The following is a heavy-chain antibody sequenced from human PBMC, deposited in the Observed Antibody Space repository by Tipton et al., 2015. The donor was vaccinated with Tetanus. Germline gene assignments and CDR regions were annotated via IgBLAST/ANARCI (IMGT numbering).Heavy chain of an antibody. Sequence: SLRLSCAASGFTFSSYGMHWVRQAPGKGLEWVAVISYDGSNKYYADSVKGRFTISRDNSKNTLYLQMNSLRAEDTAVYYCARDHKILSAGDAFDIWGQGTMVTVSS. CDR3: ARDHKILSAGDAFDI. CDR1: GFTFSSYG. V-gene: IGHV3-30*03. D-gene: IGHD3-10*01. J-gene: IGHJ3*02. CDR2: ISYDGSNK.